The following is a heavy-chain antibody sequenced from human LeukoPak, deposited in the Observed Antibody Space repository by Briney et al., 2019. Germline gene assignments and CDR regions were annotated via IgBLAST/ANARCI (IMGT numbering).Heavy chain of an antibody. V-gene: IGHV4-38-2*01. CDR2: IYHSGST. CDR1: GYSISSGYY. J-gene: IGHJ1*01. Sequence: SETLSLTCAVPGYSISSGYYWGWIRQPPGKGLEWIGSIYHSGSTYYNPSLKSRVTISVDTSKNQFSLKLSSVTAADTAVYYCALMYYYDSSGYYPEYFQHWGQGTLVTVSS. CDR3: ALMYYYDSSGYYPEYFQH. D-gene: IGHD3-22*01.